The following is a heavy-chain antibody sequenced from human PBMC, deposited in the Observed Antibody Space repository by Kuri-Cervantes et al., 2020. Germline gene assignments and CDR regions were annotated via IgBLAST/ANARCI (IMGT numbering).Heavy chain of an antibody. CDR3: ARDNGNWYFDL. Sequence: LRLSCTVSGGSISSSSYYWSWIRRPAGKGLEWIGRIYTSGSTNYNPSLKSRVTMSVDTSKNQFSLKLSSVTAADTAVYYCARDNGNWYFDLWGRGTLVTVSS. J-gene: IGHJ2*01. CDR2: IYTSGST. D-gene: IGHD3-16*02. CDR1: GGSISSSSYY. V-gene: IGHV4-61*02.